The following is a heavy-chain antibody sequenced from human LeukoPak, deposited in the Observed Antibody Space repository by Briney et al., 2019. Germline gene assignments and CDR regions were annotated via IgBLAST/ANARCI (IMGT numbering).Heavy chain of an antibody. V-gene: IGHV4-31*03. CDR3: ARDPTIFGVSK. D-gene: IGHD3-3*01. CDR1: GGSISSGGYY. Sequence: SETLSLTCTVSGGSISSGGYYWSWIRQHPGKGLEWIGYIYYSGSTYYNPSLKSRVTISVDTSENQFSLKLSSVTAADTAVYYCARDPTIFGVSKWGQGTLVTVSS. CDR2: IYYSGST. J-gene: IGHJ4*02.